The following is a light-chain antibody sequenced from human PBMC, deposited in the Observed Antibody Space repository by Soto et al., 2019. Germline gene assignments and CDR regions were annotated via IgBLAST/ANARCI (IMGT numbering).Light chain of an antibody. CDR3: QQYDTYPIS. J-gene: IGKJ5*01. Sequence: DIQMTQSPSSLSASVGDRVTIECRASQDISTSLAWFQQEPGKAPRTLIYGATHRQTGVPSKFSGSGSGTHFTLTINSLQPEDFATYYCQQYDTYPISFGQGTRLEIK. V-gene: IGKV1-16*02. CDR1: QDISTS. CDR2: GAT.